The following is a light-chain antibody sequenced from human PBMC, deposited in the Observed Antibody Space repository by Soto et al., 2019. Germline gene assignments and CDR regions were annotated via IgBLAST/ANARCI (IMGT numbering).Light chain of an antibody. Sequence: QSALTQPASVSGSPGQSITISCSGISSDVGSYKLVSWYQQHPGKAPKLMIYEGNKRPSGVSNRFSSSNSGTTASLTISGLQAEDEADYYCCSYAGSGTWVFGGGTKLTVL. CDR2: EGN. CDR1: SSDVGSYKL. V-gene: IGLV2-23*01. J-gene: IGLJ3*02. CDR3: CSYAGSGTWV.